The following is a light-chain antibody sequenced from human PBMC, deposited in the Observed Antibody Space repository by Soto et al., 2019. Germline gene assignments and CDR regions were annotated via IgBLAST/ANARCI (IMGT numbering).Light chain of an antibody. CDR1: SSDVGGYNY. Sequence: QSVLTQPPSASGSPGQSVTISCTGTSSDVGGYNYVSWYQQHPGKAPKLMIYEVSKRPSGVPDRFSGSKSDNTASLTVSGLQAEDEADYYCSSYAGTNILFGTGTKLTVL. V-gene: IGLV2-8*01. CDR3: SSYAGTNIL. CDR2: EVS. J-gene: IGLJ1*01.